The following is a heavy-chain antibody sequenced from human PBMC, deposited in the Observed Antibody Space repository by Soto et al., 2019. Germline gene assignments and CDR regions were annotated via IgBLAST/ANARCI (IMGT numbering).Heavy chain of an antibody. V-gene: IGHV1-69*13. CDR2: IIPIFGTA. Sequence: ASVKVSCKASGGTFSSYAISWVRQAPGQGLEWMGGIIPIFGTANYAQKFQGRVTITADESTSTAYMELSSLRSEDTAVYYCARLPPYGMDVWGQGNTVTVSS. CDR3: ARLPPYGMDV. CDR1: GGTFSSYA. J-gene: IGHJ6*02. D-gene: IGHD2-2*01.